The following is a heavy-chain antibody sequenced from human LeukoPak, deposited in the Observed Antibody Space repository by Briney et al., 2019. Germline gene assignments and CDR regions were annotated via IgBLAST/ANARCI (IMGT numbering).Heavy chain of an antibody. CDR1: GYTFTSYD. Sequence: ASVKVSCKASGYTFTSYDINWVRQATGQGLEWMGWMNPNSGNTGYAQEFQGRVTMTRNTSISTAYMELSSLRSEDTAVYYCARGVGDGYNSDYWGQGTLVTVSS. D-gene: IGHD5-24*01. V-gene: IGHV1-8*01. CDR2: MNPNSGNT. CDR3: ARGVGDGYNSDY. J-gene: IGHJ4*02.